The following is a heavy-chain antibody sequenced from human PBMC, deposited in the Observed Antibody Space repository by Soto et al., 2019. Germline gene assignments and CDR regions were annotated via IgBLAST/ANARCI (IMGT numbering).Heavy chain of an antibody. CDR1: GYSITAGGYY. CDR3: ARMYSSGSGWFHT. Sequence: WETLCLTCFVSGYSITAGGYYWSWIRHHPGKGLEWLGSFYSSGSIIYNPSLRSRVSISGDTSSNQFSMSLTSVTAADTARYYCARMYSSGSGWFHTWGQGTLVTVSS. D-gene: IGHD6-19*01. CDR2: FYSSGSI. J-gene: IGHJ5*02. V-gene: IGHV4-38-2*01.